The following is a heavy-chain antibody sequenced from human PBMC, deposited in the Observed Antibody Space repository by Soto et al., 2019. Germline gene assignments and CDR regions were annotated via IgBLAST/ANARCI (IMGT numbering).Heavy chain of an antibody. CDR2: ISAYNGNT. Sequence: QVQLVQSGAEVKKPGASVKVSCKASGYTFTSYGISWVRQAPGQGLEWMGWISAYNGNTNYAQKLQGRVTVTTDTSTSTAYMELRSLRSDDTAVYYCARDSSSWLGIAVAGLFDYWGQGTLVTVSS. J-gene: IGHJ4*02. CDR1: GYTFTSYG. D-gene: IGHD6-19*01. V-gene: IGHV1-18*01. CDR3: ARDSSSWLGIAVAGLFDY.